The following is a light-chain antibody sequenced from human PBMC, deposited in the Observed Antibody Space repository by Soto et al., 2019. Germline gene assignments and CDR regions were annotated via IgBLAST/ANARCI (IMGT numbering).Light chain of an antibody. Sequence: QSALTQPRSVSGSPGQSVTIPCTGTSSDVGGYNSVSWYQQHPGKAPKVIIYDVSKWPSGVPDRFSGSKSGNTASLTISGLQAEDEADYYCCSYAGASYVFGTGTKLTV. CDR3: CSYAGASYV. J-gene: IGLJ1*01. CDR2: DVS. CDR1: SSDVGGYNS. V-gene: IGLV2-11*01.